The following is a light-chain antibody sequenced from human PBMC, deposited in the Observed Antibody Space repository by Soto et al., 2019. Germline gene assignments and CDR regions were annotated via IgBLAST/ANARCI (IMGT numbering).Light chain of an antibody. J-gene: IGLJ1*01. CDR1: SSDVGRFNY. CDR2: GVN. V-gene: IGLV2-14*01. Sequence: QSALTQPASVSGSPGQSITISCTGTSSDVGRFNYVSWYQQHPGKAPKLIIYGVNNRPSGVSNRFSGSKSGNTASLTISGLQAEDEADYYCSSYSSSSPLALVVFATGTKVTVL. CDR3: SSYSSSSPLALVV.